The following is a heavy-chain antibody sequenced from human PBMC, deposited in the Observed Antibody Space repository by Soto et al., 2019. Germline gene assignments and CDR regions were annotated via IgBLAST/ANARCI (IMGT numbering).Heavy chain of an antibody. V-gene: IGHV3-33*01. D-gene: IGHD3-9*01. J-gene: IGHJ6*02. Sequence: QVQLVESGGGVVQPGRSLRLSCAASGFTFSSYGMHWVRQAPGKGLEWVAVIWYDGSNKYYADSVKGRFTISRDNSKNTLYLQMNSLRAEDTAVYYCARDRGRYFDWLLPNYYYGMDVWGQGTTVTVSS. CDR2: IWYDGSNK. CDR1: GFTFSSYG. CDR3: ARDRGRYFDWLLPNYYYGMDV.